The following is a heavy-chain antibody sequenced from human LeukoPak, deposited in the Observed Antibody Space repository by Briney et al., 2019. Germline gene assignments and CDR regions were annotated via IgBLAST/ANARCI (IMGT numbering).Heavy chain of an antibody. CDR3: ARYYYDSSGYYYDSY. CDR2: INHGGST. J-gene: IGHJ4*02. V-gene: IGHV4-34*01. Sequence: SETLSLTCAVYGGSFSGYYWSWIRQPPGKGLEWIGEINHGGSTNYNPSLKSRVTISVDTSKNQFSLKLSSVTAADTAVYYCARYYYDSSGYYYDSYWGQGTLVTVSS. D-gene: IGHD3-22*01. CDR1: GGSFSGYY.